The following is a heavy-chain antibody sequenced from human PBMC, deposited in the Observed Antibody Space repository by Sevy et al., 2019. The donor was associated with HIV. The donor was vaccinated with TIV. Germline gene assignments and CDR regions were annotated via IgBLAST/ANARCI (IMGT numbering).Heavy chain of an antibody. Sequence: ASVKVSCKASKYSFSYHYMHWVRQAPGQGLEWMGWINPVNGGTNYAQMFQGRVTMTRDTSNSTTYMEMSSLGSDDTAVYYCARGFRYRSYWSAVDFWGQGPLVTVSS. V-gene: IGHV1-2*02. D-gene: IGHD3-10*01. J-gene: IGHJ4*02. CDR1: KYSFSYHY. CDR2: INPVNGGT. CDR3: ARGFRYRSYWSAVDF.